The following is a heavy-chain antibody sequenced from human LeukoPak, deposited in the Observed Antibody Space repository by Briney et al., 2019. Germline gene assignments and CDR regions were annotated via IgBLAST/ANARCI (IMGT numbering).Heavy chain of an antibody. V-gene: IGHV4-59*01. Sequence: PSETLSLTCTVSGGSISPYYWSWIRQPPGKGLEWLGYIYYSGNTDYNPSLKSRVTISADTSKNQFSLKLSSVTAADTAVYYCARDGFWGHAFDIWGQGTMVTVSS. D-gene: IGHD7-27*01. CDR1: GGSISPYY. J-gene: IGHJ3*02. CDR3: ARDGFWGHAFDI. CDR2: IYYSGNT.